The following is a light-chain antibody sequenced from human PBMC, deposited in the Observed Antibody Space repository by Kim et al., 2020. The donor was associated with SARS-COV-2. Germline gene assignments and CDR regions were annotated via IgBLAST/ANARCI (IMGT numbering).Light chain of an antibody. CDR1: QGISNY. J-gene: IGKJ3*01. V-gene: IGKV1-27*01. CDR2: AAS. CDR3: QNYNSAPFT. Sequence: SSVGDRVTITCRASQGISNYLAWYQQKPRKAPKLLIYAASTLQSGVPSRFSGSGSGTDFTLTISSLQPEDVATYYCQNYNSAPFTFGPGTKVDIK.